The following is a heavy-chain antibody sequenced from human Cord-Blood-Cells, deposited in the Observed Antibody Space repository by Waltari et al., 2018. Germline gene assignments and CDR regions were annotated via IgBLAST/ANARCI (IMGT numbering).Heavy chain of an antibody. J-gene: IGHJ4*02. Sequence: QVQLQESGPGLVKPSQTLSLTCTVSGGSISSGGHYWSWIRQHPGKGLEWIWQIKYSDSTYYSPSLKSRVTISVDTSKNQFSLKLSSVTAADTAVYYCARDSTAMVTGIDYWGQGTLVTVSS. D-gene: IGHD5-18*01. CDR2: IKYSDST. V-gene: IGHV4-31*03. CDR3: ARDSTAMVTGIDY. CDR1: GGSISSGGHY.